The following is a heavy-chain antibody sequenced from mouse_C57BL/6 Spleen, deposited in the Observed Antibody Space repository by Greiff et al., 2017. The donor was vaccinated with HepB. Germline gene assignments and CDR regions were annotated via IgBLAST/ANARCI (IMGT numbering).Heavy chain of an antibody. J-gene: IGHJ4*01. Sequence: QVQLQQSGAELVRPGASVTLSCKASGYTFTDYEMHWVKQTPVHGLEWIGAIDPETGGTAYNQKFKGKAILTADKSSSTAYMELRSLTSEDSAVYYCTRLPLYDYDEGDAMDYWGQGTSVTVSS. V-gene: IGHV1-15*01. D-gene: IGHD2-4*01. CDR2: IDPETGGT. CDR3: TRLPLYDYDEGDAMDY. CDR1: GYTFTDYE.